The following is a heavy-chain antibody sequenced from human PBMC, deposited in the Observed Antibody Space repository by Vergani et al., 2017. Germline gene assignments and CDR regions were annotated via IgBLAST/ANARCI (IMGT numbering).Heavy chain of an antibody. V-gene: IGHV1-69*13. CDR2: IIPIFGTA. CDR1: GGTFSSYA. CDR3: ARDGADYCSGGSCLTWPNAFDI. D-gene: IGHD2-15*01. J-gene: IGHJ3*02. Sequence: QVQLVQSGAEVKKPGASVKVSCKASGGTFSSYAISWVRQAPGQGLEWMGRIIPIFGTANYAQKFQGRVTITADESTSTAYMELSSLRSEDTAVYYCARDGADYCSGGSCLTWPNAFDIWGQGTMVTVSS.